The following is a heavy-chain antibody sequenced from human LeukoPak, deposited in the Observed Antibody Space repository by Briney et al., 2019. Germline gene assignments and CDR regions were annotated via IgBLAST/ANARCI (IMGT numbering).Heavy chain of an antibody. CDR3: ARTQLWLRWLDY. CDR1: GCSFSSYW. Sequence: GESLKISCKGSGCSFSSYWMSWVRQAPGKGLEWVANIKQDGSEKYYVDSVKGRFTISRDNAKNSLYLQMNSLRAEDTAVYYCARTQLWLRWLDYWGQGTLVTVSS. J-gene: IGHJ4*02. V-gene: IGHV3-7*01. D-gene: IGHD5-18*01. CDR2: IKQDGSEK.